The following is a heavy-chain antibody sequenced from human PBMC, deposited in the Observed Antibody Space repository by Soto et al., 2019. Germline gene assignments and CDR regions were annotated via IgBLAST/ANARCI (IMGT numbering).Heavy chain of an antibody. D-gene: IGHD3-22*01. CDR3: ARLGDSSGYYYWYFDY. V-gene: IGHV4-59*01. CDR2: IYYSGST. CDR1: GGSISSYY. J-gene: IGHJ4*02. Sequence: SETLSLTCTVSGGSISSYYWSWIRQPPGKGLECIGYIYYSGSTNYNPSLKRRVTISVDTSKNQFSLKLSSVTAADTAVYYCARLGDSSGYYYWYFDYWGQGTLVTVSS.